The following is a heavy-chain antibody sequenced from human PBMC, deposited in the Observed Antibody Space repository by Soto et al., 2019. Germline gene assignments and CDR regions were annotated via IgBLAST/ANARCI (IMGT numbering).Heavy chain of an antibody. D-gene: IGHD5-18*01. V-gene: IGHV3-33*01. CDR2: IWYDGSNK. CDR3: ASGYSYGFARARGYYYGFDV. CDR1: GFTFSSYG. J-gene: IGHJ6*01. Sequence: QVQLVESGGGVVQPGRSLRLSCAASGFTFSSYGMHWVRQAPGKGLEWVAVIWYDGSNKYYADSVKGRFTISGDNSKNTRYLLMNSLRAEDTAVYYCASGYSYGFARARGYYYGFDVWGQGTTVTVSS.